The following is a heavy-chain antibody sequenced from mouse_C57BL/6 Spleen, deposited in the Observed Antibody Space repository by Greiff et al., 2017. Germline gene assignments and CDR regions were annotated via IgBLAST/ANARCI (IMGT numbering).Heavy chain of an antibody. CDR2: ISYDGSN. D-gene: IGHD2-2*01. CDR3: ARDGYPSKAMDY. Sequence: DVKLQESGPGLVKPSQSLSLTCSVTGYSITSGYYWNWIRQFPGNKLEWMGYISYDGSNNYNPSLKNRISITRDTSKNQFFLKLNSVTTEDTATYYCARDGYPSKAMDYWGQGTSVTVSS. CDR1: GYSITSGYY. J-gene: IGHJ4*01. V-gene: IGHV3-6*01.